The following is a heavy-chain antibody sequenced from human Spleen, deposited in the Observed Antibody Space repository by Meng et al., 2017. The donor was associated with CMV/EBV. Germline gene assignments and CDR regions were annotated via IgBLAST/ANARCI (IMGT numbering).Heavy chain of an antibody. CDR2: ISQSGRT. CDR1: GYSISSDYY. V-gene: IGHV4-38-2*02. J-gene: IGHJ6*02. CDR3: ARDSIAAAVYYYYGMDV. D-gene: IGHD6-13*01. Sequence: SETLSLTCTVSGYSISSDYYWGWIRQPPGKGLEWIGSISQSGRTYYNPSLKRRVTVSIDTPKNQFSLKLTSATAADTAVYYCARDSIAAAVYYYYGMDVWGQGTTVTVSS.